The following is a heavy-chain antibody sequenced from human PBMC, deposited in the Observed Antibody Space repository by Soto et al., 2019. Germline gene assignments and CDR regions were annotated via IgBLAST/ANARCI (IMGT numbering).Heavy chain of an antibody. D-gene: IGHD2-21*01. J-gene: IGHJ2*01. CDR3: ARDGATQMWRPWYFDL. V-gene: IGHV3-30-3*01. Sequence: QVQLVESGGGVVQPGRSLRLSCAVSGFTFSNYAMHWVRQAPGKGLEWVAIVSHDGINQYYADSAKGRFTISRDNSENTLYLQMNSLRTEDTAVFYCARDGATQMWRPWYFDLWGRGTLVTVSS. CDR1: GFTFSNYA. CDR2: VSHDGINQ.